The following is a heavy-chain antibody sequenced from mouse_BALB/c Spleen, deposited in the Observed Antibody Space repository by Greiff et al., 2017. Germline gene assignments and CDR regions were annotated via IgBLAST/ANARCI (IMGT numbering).Heavy chain of an antibody. V-gene: IGHV1S81*02. CDR2: INPSNGGT. Sequence: QVQLQQSGAELVKPGASVKLSCKASGYTFTSYYMYWVKQRPGQGLEWIGEINPSNGGTNFNEKFKSKATLTVDKSSSTAYMQLSSLTSEDSAVYYCTRPAIYDGYYWFAYWGQGTLVTVSA. CDR1: GYTFTSYY. CDR3: TRPAIYDGYYWFAY. J-gene: IGHJ3*01. D-gene: IGHD2-3*01.